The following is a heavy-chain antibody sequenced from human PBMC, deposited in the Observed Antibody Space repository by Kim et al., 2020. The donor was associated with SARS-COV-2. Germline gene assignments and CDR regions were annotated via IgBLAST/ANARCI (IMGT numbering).Heavy chain of an antibody. CDR3: AGRGAVAGYVDY. J-gene: IGHJ4*02. CDR2: IYYSGST. V-gene: IGHV4-39*01. D-gene: IGHD6-19*01. Sequence: SETLSLTCTVSGGSISSSSYYWGWMRQPPGKGLEWSGSIYYSGSTYYNPSLKSRVTISVDTSKNQFSLKLSSVTAADTAVYYCAGRGAVAGYVDYWGQGTLVTVSS. CDR1: GGSISSSSYY.